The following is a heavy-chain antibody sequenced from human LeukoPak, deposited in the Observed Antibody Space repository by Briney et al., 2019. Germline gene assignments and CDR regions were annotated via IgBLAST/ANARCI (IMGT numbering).Heavy chain of an antibody. CDR2: FDPEDGET. V-gene: IGHV1-24*01. CDR1: GYTLTELS. D-gene: IGHD2-15*01. CDR3: AKGXCSGGSCYDRFDP. Sequence: AXVKVSCKVSGYTLTELSMHWVRQAPGKGLEWMGGFDPEDGETIYAQKFQGRVTMTEDTSTDTAYMELSSLRSEDTAVYYCAKGXCSGGSCYDRFDPWGQGTLVTVSS. J-gene: IGHJ5*02.